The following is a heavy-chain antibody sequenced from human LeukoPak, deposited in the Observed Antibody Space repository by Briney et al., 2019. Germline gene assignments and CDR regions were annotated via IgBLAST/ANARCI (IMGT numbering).Heavy chain of an antibody. V-gene: IGHV1-69*13. Sequence: SVTVSCTASGGTFSSYAISWVRQAPGQGLEWMGGIIPIFGTANYAQKFQGRVTITADESTSTAYMELSSLRSEDTAVYYCARDQGIAAAGTTGPYDYWGQGTLVTVSS. J-gene: IGHJ4*02. D-gene: IGHD6-13*01. CDR1: GGTFSSYA. CDR3: ARDQGIAAAGTTGPYDY. CDR2: IIPIFGTA.